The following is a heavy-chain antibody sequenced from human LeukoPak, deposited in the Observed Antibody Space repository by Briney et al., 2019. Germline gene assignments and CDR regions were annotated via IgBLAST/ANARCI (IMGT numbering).Heavy chain of an antibody. J-gene: IGHJ4*02. V-gene: IGHV3-33*01. CDR2: IWYDGSNK. CDR3: ARGLEDSSGYDY. D-gene: IGHD3-22*01. Sequence: GGPLRLSCAASGFTFSSYGMHWVRQAPGKGLEWVAVIWYDGSNKYYAASVKGRFTISRDNSKNTLYLQMNSLRAEDTAVYYCARGLEDSSGYDYWGQGTLVTASS. CDR1: GFTFSSYG.